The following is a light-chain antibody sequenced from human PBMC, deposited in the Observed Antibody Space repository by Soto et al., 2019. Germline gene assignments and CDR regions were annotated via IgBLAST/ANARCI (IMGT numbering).Light chain of an antibody. Sequence: QSALTQPPSASGSPGQSVTISCTGTSSDVGVYNFVSWYQQHPGKAPKLMIYEVSKRPSGVPDRFSGSKSGYTASLTVSGLQAEDEADYFCSSYADNKNLVFGGGTKLTVL. V-gene: IGLV2-8*01. CDR3: SSYADNKNLV. CDR2: EVS. CDR1: SSDVGVYNF. J-gene: IGLJ2*01.